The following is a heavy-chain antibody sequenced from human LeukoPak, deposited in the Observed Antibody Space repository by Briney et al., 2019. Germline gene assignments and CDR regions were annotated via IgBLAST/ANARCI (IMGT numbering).Heavy chain of an antibody. Sequence: KPSETLSLTCAVYGGSFSGYYWSWIRQPPGKGLEWIGEINHSGSTNYNPSLKSRVTISVDTSKNQFSLKLSSVTAADTAVYYCARGVGYNRLDAFDVWGQGTMVTVSS. D-gene: IGHD5-12*01. CDR2: INHSGST. CDR1: GGSFSGYY. CDR3: ARGVGYNRLDAFDV. V-gene: IGHV4-34*01. J-gene: IGHJ3*01.